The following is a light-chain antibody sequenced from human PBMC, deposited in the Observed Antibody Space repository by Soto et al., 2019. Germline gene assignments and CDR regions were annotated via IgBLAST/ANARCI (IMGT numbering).Light chain of an antibody. J-gene: IGKJ1*01. Sequence: DIQMTQSPSTLSASVGDSGTITCRASQSISTSLAWYQQKPGKAPKLLIYKASTLQSGVPSRFSGSGSGTEFTLTISSLQPDDFATYYCQHYNSYSEAFGQGTKVDI. CDR2: KAS. V-gene: IGKV1-5*03. CDR1: QSISTS. CDR3: QHYNSYSEA.